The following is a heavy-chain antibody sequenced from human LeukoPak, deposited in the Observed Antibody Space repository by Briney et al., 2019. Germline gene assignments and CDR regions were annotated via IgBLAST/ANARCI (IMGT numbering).Heavy chain of an antibody. J-gene: IGHJ4*02. Sequence: KSSETLSLTCTVSGYSITSGYYWGWVRQPPGKGLEWIGSIYHSGSTYYNPSLKSRVTISVDTSKNQFSLKLSSVTAADTAVYYCAGRDSSGYYYAFDYWGQGTLVTVSS. CDR1: GYSITSGYY. D-gene: IGHD3-22*01. V-gene: IGHV4-38-2*02. CDR2: IYHSGST. CDR3: AGRDSSGYYYAFDY.